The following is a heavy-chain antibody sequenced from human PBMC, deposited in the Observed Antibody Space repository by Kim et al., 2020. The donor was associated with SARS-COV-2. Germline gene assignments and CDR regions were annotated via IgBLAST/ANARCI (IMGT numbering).Heavy chain of an antibody. CDR1: GFTFSSYA. Sequence: GGSLRLSCAASGFTFSSYAMSWVRQAPGKGLEWVSVIYSGGSSTYYADSVKGRFTISRDNSKNTLYLQMNSLRAEDTAVYYCAKSHLSRGTEAPDYGDYYFDYWGQGTLVTVSS. V-gene: IGHV3-23*03. D-gene: IGHD4-17*01. CDR2: IYSGGSST. J-gene: IGHJ4*02. CDR3: AKSHLSRGTEAPDYGDYYFDY.